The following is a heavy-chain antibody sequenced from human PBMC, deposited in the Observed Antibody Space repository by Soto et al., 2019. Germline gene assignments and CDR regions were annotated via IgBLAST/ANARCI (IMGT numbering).Heavy chain of an antibody. Sequence: QVQLQESGPGLVKPSQTLSLTCSVSGDSIRGGGHYWNWIRQFPGKGLEWIGYVYHSGSTHYNPSLMGRITISIDTSKNQFSLRLISVTAAATALYYCARDTGLAPTVWGYWGHGTQVTVSS. CDR3: ARDTGLAPTVWGY. CDR1: GDSIRGGGHY. J-gene: IGHJ4*03. V-gene: IGHV4-31*03. CDR2: VYHSGST. D-gene: IGHD7-27*01.